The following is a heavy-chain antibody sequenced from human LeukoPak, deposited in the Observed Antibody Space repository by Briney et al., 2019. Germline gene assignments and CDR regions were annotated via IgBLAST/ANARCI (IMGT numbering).Heavy chain of an antibody. CDR1: GFTFGGYA. Sequence: PGRSLRLSRAASGFTFGGYAMHWVRQVPGKGLEWVAVISYDGSNKYYADSVKGRFTISRDNSKNTLYLQMNSLRAEDTAVYYCARDSMVRGVIFYFDYWGQGTLVTVSS. D-gene: IGHD3-10*01. J-gene: IGHJ4*02. CDR3: ARDSMVRGVIFYFDY. CDR2: ISYDGSNK. V-gene: IGHV3-30*04.